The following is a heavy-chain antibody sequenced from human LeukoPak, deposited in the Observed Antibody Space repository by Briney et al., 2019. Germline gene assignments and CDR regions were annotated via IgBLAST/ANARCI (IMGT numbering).Heavy chain of an antibody. D-gene: IGHD3-22*01. J-gene: IGHJ4*02. Sequence: VASVKVSCKASGYTFTSYDINWVRQATGQGLEWMGWMNPNGGNTGYAQKFQGRVTITRNTSISTAYMELSSLRSEDTAVYYCARGVAYDSSGVGDYWGQGTLVTVSS. CDR1: GYTFTSYD. CDR3: ARGVAYDSSGVGDY. V-gene: IGHV1-8*03. CDR2: MNPNGGNT.